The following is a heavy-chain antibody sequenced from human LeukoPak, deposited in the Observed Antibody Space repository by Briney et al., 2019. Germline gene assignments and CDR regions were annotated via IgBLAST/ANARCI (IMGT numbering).Heavy chain of an antibody. J-gene: IGHJ4*02. CDR3: ARMGYDDLWDSPEIPLDY. D-gene: IGHD3-16*01. V-gene: IGHV3-48*03. Sequence: PGGSLRLSCLASGFTFSTFEMSWVRQAPGKGLEWVSLITGSGSSIYYADSVKGRFTTSRDNAKNSLYLHMSSLRAEDMAVYYCARMGYDDLWDSPEIPLDYWGQGTLVTVSS. CDR2: ITGSGSSI. CDR1: GFTFSTFE.